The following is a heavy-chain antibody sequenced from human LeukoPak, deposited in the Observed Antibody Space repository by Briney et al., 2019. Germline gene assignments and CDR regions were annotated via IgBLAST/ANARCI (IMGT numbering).Heavy chain of an antibody. CDR3: AREMKGYCSGGSCRLFQH. CDR1: GFTFSSYW. D-gene: IGHD2-15*01. CDR2: IKQDGSEK. V-gene: IGHV3-7*01. Sequence: PGGSLRLSCVASGFTFSSYWMSWVRQAPGKGLEWVANIKQDGSEKYYVDSVKGRFTISRDNAKNSLYLQMNSLRAEDTAVYYCAREMKGYCSGGSCRLFQHWGQGTLVTVSS. J-gene: IGHJ1*01.